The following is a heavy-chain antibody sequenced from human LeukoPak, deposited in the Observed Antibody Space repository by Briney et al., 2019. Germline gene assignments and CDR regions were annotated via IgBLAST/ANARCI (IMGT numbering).Heavy chain of an antibody. CDR2: IYHSGST. Sequence: PSETLSLTCTVSGYSISSGYYWGWIRQPPGKGLEWSGSIYHSGSTYYNPSVKSRVTISVDTSKNQFSLKLSSVTAADTDVYYCARRDWNYVGYWDQGTLVTVSS. D-gene: IGHD1-7*01. CDR1: GYSISSGYY. J-gene: IGHJ4*02. CDR3: ARRDWNYVGY. V-gene: IGHV4-38-2*02.